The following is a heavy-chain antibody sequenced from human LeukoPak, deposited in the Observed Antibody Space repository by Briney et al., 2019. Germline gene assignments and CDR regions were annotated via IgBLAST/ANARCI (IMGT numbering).Heavy chain of an antibody. CDR1: GFTFSSYS. CDR2: ISSFSSYI. D-gene: IGHD1-7*01. CDR3: ASGGNTFRIYYFDY. Sequence: GGSPRLSCAASGFTFSSYSMNWVRQAPGKGLEWVSSISSFSSYIYYTDSVKGRFTISRDNAKNSLYLQMNSLRAEDTAVYYCASGGNTFRIYYFDYWGQGTLVTVSS. J-gene: IGHJ4*02. V-gene: IGHV3-21*01.